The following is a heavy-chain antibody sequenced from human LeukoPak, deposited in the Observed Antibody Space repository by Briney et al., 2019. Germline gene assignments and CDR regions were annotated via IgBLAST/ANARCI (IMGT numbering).Heavy chain of an antibody. V-gene: IGHV1-2*02. CDR3: ARSGGLYSSSWYYMDV. J-gene: IGHJ6*03. Sequence: GASVKVSCKASGCTFTGYYMHWVRQAPGQGLEWMGWINPNSGGTNYAQRFQGRVTMTRNTSISTAYMELSSLRSEDTAVYYCARSGGLYSSSWYYMDVWGKGTTVTISS. CDR2: INPNSGGT. CDR1: GCTFTGYY. D-gene: IGHD6-13*01.